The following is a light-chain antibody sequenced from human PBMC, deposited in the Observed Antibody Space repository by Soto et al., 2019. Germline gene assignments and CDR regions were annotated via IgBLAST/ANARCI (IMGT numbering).Light chain of an antibody. V-gene: IGLV2-23*02. CDR3: CSYAGSSTLGV. CDR1: SSDVGSYNL. Sequence: QSALTQPASVSGSPGQSITISCTGTSSDVGSYNLVSWYQQHPGKAPKLRVYEVSKRPSGVSNRFSGSKSGKTASLTISGLQAEDEADYYCCSYAGSSTLGVFGTGTKVTVL. CDR2: EVS. J-gene: IGLJ1*01.